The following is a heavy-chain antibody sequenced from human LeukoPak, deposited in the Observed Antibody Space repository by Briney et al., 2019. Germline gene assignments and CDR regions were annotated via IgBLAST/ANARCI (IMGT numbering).Heavy chain of an antibody. D-gene: IGHD4/OR15-4a*01. CDR1: GFTLSDHY. J-gene: IGHJ4*02. CDR2: TRNKAKSYTT. Sequence: GGSLRLSCAASGFTLSDHYMDWVRQAPGKGLEWVARTRNKAKSYTTEYAASVKGRFTISRDDSKNSLYLQMNSLKTEDTAVYYCARGTIYGGSDYFDYWGQGTLVTVSS. CDR3: ARGTIYGGSDYFDY. V-gene: IGHV3-72*01.